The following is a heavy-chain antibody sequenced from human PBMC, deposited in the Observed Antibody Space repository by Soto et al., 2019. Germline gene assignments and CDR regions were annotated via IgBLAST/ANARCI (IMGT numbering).Heavy chain of an antibody. J-gene: IGHJ6*02. CDR3: ARIVVITTYYYYGMDV. V-gene: IGHV1-69*13. CDR1: GGTFSSYA. D-gene: IGHD3-22*01. CDR2: IIPIFGTA. Sequence: EASVKVSCKASGGTFSSYAISWVRQAPGQGLEWMGGIIPIFGTANYAQKFQGRVTITADESTSTAYMELSSLRSEDTAVYYCARIVVITTYYYYGMDVWGQGTTVTVSS.